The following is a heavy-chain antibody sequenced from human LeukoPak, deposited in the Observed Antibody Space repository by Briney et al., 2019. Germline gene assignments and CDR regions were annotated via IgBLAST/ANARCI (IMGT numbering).Heavy chain of an antibody. CDR3: AKDLDRGYSSSWYGVDY. Sequence: AGGSLRLSCAASGFTFSSYAMSWVRQAPGKGLEWVSAISGSGGSTYYADSVKGRFTISRDNSKNTLYLQMNSLRAENTAVYYCAKDLDRGYSSSWYGVDYWGQGTLVTVSS. CDR2: ISGSGGST. J-gene: IGHJ4*02. D-gene: IGHD6-13*01. V-gene: IGHV3-23*01. CDR1: GFTFSSYA.